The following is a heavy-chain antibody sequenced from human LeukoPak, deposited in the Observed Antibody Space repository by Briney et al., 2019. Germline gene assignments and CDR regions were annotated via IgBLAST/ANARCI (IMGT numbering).Heavy chain of an antibody. CDR1: GFTFSGYS. CDR2: ITRNSETI. J-gene: IGHJ4*02. Sequence: PGGSLRLSCAASGFTFSGYSVNWVRQTPGKGLEWVSYITRNSETIYYADCEKGRFTIPRDNAKQLLFLQMNSRRTEDAVVYYCATNGDYPFDGWGQGTLVTVSS. CDR3: ATNGDYPFDG. D-gene: IGHD4-17*01. V-gene: IGHV3-48*01.